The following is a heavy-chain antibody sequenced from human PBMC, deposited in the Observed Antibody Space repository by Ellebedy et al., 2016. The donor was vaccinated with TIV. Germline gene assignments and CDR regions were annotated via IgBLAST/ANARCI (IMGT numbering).Heavy chain of an antibody. D-gene: IGHD5-18*01. CDR3: ARGGRQRTRYSYGSGGWGFDH. CDR1: GFTFSSYG. Sequence: GGSLRLSXAASGFTFSSYGMHWVRQAPGKGLEWVAVISYDGSNKYYSDSVKGRFTISRDNSKNTLYLQMGSLRAEDMAVYYCARGGRQRTRYSYGSGGWGFDHWGQGTLVTVSS. V-gene: IGHV3-30*03. J-gene: IGHJ4*02. CDR2: ISYDGSNK.